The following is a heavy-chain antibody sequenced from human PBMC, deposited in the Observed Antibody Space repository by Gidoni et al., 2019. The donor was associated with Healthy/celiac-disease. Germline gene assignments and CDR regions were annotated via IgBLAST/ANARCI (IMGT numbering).Heavy chain of an antibody. V-gene: IGHV3-33*01. CDR3: ARDRGIVGATSRVYYGMDV. D-gene: IGHD1-26*01. CDR1: G. CDR2: IWYDGSNK. Sequence: GMHWVRQAPGKGLEWVAVIWYDGSNKYYADSVKGRFTISRDNSKNTLYLQMNSLRAEDTAVYYCARDRGIVGATSRVYYGMDVWGQGTTVTVSS. J-gene: IGHJ6*02.